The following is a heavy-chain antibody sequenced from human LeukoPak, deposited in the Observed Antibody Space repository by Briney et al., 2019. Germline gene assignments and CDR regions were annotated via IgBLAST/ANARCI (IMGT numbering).Heavy chain of an antibody. D-gene: IGHD2-15*01. J-gene: IGHJ4*02. Sequence: GRSLRLSCAASGFTFSSHAMHWVRQAPGKGLEWVAVIAYDETNKYYADSVKGRFTMSRDNSKNTLYLQMDSLRAEDTAVYYCTRDYRVGCTGGSCYPIDYWGQGTLVTVSS. CDR2: IAYDETNK. CDR1: GFTFSSHA. V-gene: IGHV3-30*07. CDR3: TRDYRVGCTGGSCYPIDY.